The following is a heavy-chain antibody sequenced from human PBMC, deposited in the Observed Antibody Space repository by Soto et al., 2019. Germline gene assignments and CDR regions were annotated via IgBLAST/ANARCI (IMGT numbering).Heavy chain of an antibody. J-gene: IGHJ4*02. CDR1: GGSFSGYY. V-gene: IGHV4-34*01. Sequence: SEPLSLTCAVYGGSFSGYYWTWIRQPPGTGLEWIGEINHSGSTNYNPSLKSRVTISVDTSKNQFSLKLTSVTAADTAVYYCARVPRGYSYGEVDYWGQGTLVTVSS. CDR2: INHSGST. D-gene: IGHD5-18*01. CDR3: ARVPRGYSYGEVDY.